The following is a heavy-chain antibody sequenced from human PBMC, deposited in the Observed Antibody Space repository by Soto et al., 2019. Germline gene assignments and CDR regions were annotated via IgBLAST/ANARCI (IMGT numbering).Heavy chain of an antibody. CDR1: GGSFSGYY. V-gene: IGHV4-34*01. CDR3: ARGSGYDFWSGYYKDAFDI. D-gene: IGHD3-3*01. CDR2: INHSGST. J-gene: IGHJ3*02. Sequence: QVQLQQWGAGLLKPSETLSLTCAVYGGSFSGYYWSWIRQPPGKGLEWIGEINHSGSTNYNPSLKSRVTISVDTFKNQFSLKLSSVTAADTAVYYCARGSGYDFWSGYYKDAFDIWGQGTMVTVSS.